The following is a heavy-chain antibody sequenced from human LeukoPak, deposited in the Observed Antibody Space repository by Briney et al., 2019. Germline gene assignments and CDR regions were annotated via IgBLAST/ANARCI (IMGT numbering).Heavy chain of an antibody. J-gene: IGHJ5*02. V-gene: IGHV1-2*02. Sequence: ASVKVSCKASGYTFTGYYMHWVRQAPGQGLEWMGWINPNSGGTNYAQKFQGRVTMTRDTSISTAYMELSRLRSDDTAVYYCARERIVVVVAAYIWFDPWGQGTLVTVSS. D-gene: IGHD2-15*01. CDR3: ARERIVVVVAAYIWFDP. CDR2: INPNSGGT. CDR1: GYTFTGYY.